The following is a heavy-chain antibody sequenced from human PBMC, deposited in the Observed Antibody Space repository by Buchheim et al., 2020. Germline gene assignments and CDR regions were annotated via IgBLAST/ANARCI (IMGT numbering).Heavy chain of an antibody. J-gene: IGHJ4*02. D-gene: IGHD1-26*01. CDR2: ISGSGVST. V-gene: IGHV3-23*01. CDR3: AKGGGSYHEGRPDS. CDR1: GFTFSDYA. Sequence: EVQLLESGGGLVQPGGSLRLSCAASGFTFSDYAMSWVRQAPGKGLEWVSGISGSGVSTYYADSVKGRFTISRDNSKNTLYLQMNSPRAEDTAVYYCAKGGGSYHEGRPDSWGQGTL.